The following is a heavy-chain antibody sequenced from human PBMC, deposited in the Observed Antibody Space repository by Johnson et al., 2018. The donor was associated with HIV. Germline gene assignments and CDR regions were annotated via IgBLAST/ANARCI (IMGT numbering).Heavy chain of an antibody. CDR1: GFTFSSYA. Sequence: VQVVESGGGVVQPGRSLRLSCAASGFTFSSYAMSWVRQAPGKGLEWVSVIYSGGSTYYADSVKGRFTISRDNSKNTLYLQMNSLRAEDTALYYCARGVPDYVDAFDIWGQGTMVTVSS. V-gene: IGHV3-66*01. CDR3: ARGVPDYVDAFDI. CDR2: IYSGGST. J-gene: IGHJ3*02. D-gene: IGHD4-17*01.